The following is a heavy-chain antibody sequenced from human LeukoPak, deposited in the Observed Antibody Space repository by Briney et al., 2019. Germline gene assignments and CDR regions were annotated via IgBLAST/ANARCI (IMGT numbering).Heavy chain of an antibody. J-gene: IGHJ6*02. CDR3: AKYRLERRGREHYYYGMDV. D-gene: IGHD1-1*01. Sequence: GGSLRLSCAAYGFTFSSYSMNWVRQAPGKGLEWVSSISSSSSYIYYADSVKGRFTISRDNAKNSLYLQMNSLRAEDTAVYYCAKYRLERRGREHYYYGMDVWGQGTTVTVSS. CDR1: GFTFSSYS. CDR2: ISSSSSYI. V-gene: IGHV3-21*04.